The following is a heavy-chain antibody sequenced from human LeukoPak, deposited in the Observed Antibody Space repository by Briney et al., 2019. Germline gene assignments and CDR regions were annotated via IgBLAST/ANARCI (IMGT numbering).Heavy chain of an antibody. CDR3: ARERDGRFFDY. D-gene: IGHD5-24*01. Sequence: GGSLRLSCAVSGLRSGSFWMSWVRQAPGKGLEWVANINQDGSEKYFVDSVRGRFTISRDNSKNSLHLQMNTLRAEDTAVYYCARERDGRFFDYWRQGTLVTVSS. V-gene: IGHV3-7*01. CDR1: GLRSGSFW. J-gene: IGHJ4*02. CDR2: INQDGSEK.